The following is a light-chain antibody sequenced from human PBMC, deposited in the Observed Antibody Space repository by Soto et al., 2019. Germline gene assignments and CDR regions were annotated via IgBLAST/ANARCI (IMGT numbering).Light chain of an antibody. Sequence: QSVLTQPPSVSGAPGQRVTMSCTGSSSNIGAGYDVQWYRQLPGTAPKLLIYGNSNRPSGVPDRFSGSKSGTSASLAITGLQADDEADYYCQSYDSSLSAGVFGGGTKVTVL. V-gene: IGLV1-40*01. CDR2: GNS. J-gene: IGLJ3*02. CDR3: QSYDSSLSAGV. CDR1: SSNIGAGYD.